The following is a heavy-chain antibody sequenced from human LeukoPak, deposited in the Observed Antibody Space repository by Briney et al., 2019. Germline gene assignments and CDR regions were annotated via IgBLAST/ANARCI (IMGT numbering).Heavy chain of an antibody. CDR2: ISSSSSYI. CDR1: GFTFSSYS. D-gene: IGHD6-19*01. Sequence: GGSLRLSCAASGFTFSSYSMNWVRQAPGKGLEWVSSISSSSSYIYYADSVKGRFTISRDNARNSLYLQMNSLRAEDTAVYYCARATAGYGSGWKYFDYWGQGTLVTVSS. V-gene: IGHV3-21*01. CDR3: ARATAGYGSGWKYFDY. J-gene: IGHJ4*02.